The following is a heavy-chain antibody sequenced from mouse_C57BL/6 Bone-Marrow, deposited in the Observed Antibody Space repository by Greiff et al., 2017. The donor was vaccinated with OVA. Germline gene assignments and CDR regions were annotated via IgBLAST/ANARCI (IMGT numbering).Heavy chain of an antibody. V-gene: IGHV2-5*01. CDR3: AKSHYYGSSYAMDY. CDR1: GFSFTSYG. CDR2: IWRGGST. Sequence: QVQLQQSGPGLVQPSQCLSITCTVSGFSFTSYGVHWVRQSPGKGLEWLGVIWRGGSTDYNAAFMSRLSITKDNSKSHVFFKMISLQADDTAIYYCAKSHYYGSSYAMDYWGQGTSVTVSS. J-gene: IGHJ4*01. D-gene: IGHD1-1*01.